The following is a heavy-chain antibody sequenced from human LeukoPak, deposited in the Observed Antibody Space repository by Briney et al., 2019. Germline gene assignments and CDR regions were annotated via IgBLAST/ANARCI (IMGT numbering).Heavy chain of an antibody. CDR3: AKSRGSPNNNWHPDLDD. CDR2: ISGGGGST. J-gene: IGHJ4*02. Sequence: GGSLRLSCAASGLTFSSYAMNWVRQAPGKGLEWVSAISGGGGSTYYADSVKGRFTISRDDSKNTLFLQMKSLRAEDTAIYYCAKSRGSPNNNWHPDLDDWGQGTLVTVSP. CDR1: GLTFSSYA. V-gene: IGHV3-23*01. D-gene: IGHD1-1*01.